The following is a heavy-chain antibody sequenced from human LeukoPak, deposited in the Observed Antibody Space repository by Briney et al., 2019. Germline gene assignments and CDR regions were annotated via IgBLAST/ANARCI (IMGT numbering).Heavy chain of an antibody. CDR3: ARQGNYYALDY. CDR1: GFTFSSYW. D-gene: IGHD1-26*01. V-gene: IGHV3-7*01. J-gene: IGHJ4*02. Sequence: HPGGSRRLSCAASGFTFSSYWMSWVRQAPGKGLEWVANIKQDGSEKYYVDSVKGRFTISRDNAKNSLYLQMNSLRAEDTAVYYCARQGNYYALDYWGQGTLVTVSS. CDR2: IKQDGSEK.